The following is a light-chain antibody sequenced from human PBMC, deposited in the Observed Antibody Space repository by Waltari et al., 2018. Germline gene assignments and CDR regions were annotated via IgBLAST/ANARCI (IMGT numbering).Light chain of an antibody. CDR2: DVT. V-gene: IGLV2-11*01. CDR1: SSAVGGYDY. CDR3: CSYAGSYTHVV. J-gene: IGLJ2*01. Sequence: QSALTPPRSVSGSPGQSVTISCTGTSSAVGGYDYVSRYPHHPGNAPKRMICDVTKRPSGVPYRFSGSKSGNTASLTISGLQAEDEADYYCCSYAGSYTHVVFGGGTKLTVL.